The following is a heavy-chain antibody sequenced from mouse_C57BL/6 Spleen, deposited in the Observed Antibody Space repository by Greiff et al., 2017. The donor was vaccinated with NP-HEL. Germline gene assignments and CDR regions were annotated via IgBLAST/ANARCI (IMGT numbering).Heavy chain of an antibody. V-gene: IGHV1-50*01. CDR3: AYDHDGGFAY. J-gene: IGHJ3*01. D-gene: IGHD2-4*01. CDR2: IDPSDSYT. Sequence: VQLQQPGAELVKPGASVKLSCKASGYTFTSYWMQWVKQRPGQGLEWIGEIDPSDSYTNYNQKFKGKATLTVDTSSSTAYMQLSSLTSEDSAVYYCAYDHDGGFAYWGQGTLVTVSA. CDR1: GYTFTSYW.